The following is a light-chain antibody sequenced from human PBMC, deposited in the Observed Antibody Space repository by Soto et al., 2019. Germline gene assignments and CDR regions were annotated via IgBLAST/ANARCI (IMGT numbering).Light chain of an antibody. Sequence: DIQMTQSPSTLSASVGDRVTITCRASQSISSWLAWYQQKPGKAPKLLIYDASSLESGVPSRFSGSGSGTEFTITISSLQPDDFATYYSQQYNSYSGTFGQGTKVEIK. J-gene: IGKJ1*01. CDR3: QQYNSYSGT. V-gene: IGKV1-5*01. CDR1: QSISSW. CDR2: DAS.